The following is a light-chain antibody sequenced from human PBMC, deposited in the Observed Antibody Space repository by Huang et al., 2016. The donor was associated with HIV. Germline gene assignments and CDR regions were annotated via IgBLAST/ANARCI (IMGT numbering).Light chain of an antibody. V-gene: IGKV1-NL1*01. Sequence: DIQMTQSPSSLSASVRNRVTITCRASQAIAKSLAWYQQKPGKAPKLLLYAASRLESGVPSRFSGSGSGTDYTLTISSLQPEDFATYYCQQYHSTPYTFGQGTKQEIK. CDR1: QAIAKS. J-gene: IGKJ2*01. CDR2: AAS. CDR3: QQYHSTPYT.